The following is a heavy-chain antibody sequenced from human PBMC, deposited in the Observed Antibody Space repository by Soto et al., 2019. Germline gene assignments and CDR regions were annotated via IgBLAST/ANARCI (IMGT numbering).Heavy chain of an antibody. CDR1: GDSMSSSDYY. Sequence: SETLSLTCAVSGDSMSSSDYYWGWIRQPPGKGLEWIGSIYHSGSTYYNPSLQSRVAISADTSKNQFSLKLKSVTAADTAIYYCARRTVNIRTFYSGLKTHCFDYWGQGAPVTVSS. V-gene: IGHV4-39*01. CDR3: ARRTVNIRTFYSGLKTHCFDY. CDR2: IYHSGST. D-gene: IGHD6-19*01. J-gene: IGHJ4*02.